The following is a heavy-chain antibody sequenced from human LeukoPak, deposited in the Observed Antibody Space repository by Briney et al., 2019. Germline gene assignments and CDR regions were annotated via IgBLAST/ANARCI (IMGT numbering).Heavy chain of an antibody. CDR1: GGSISSYY. J-gene: IGHJ5*02. CDR3: ARHWDGYNWFWSDP. D-gene: IGHD5-24*01. Sequence: SKTLSLTCTVSGGSISSYYWSWIRQPPGKGLEWIGYIYTSGSTNYNPSLKSRVTISVDTSKNQFSLKLSSVTAADTAVYYCARHWDGYNWFWSDPWGQGTLVTLSS. V-gene: IGHV4-4*09. CDR2: IYTSGST.